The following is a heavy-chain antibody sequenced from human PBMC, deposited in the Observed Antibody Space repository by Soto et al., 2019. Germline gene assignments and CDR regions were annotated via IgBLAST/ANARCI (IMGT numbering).Heavy chain of an antibody. D-gene: IGHD2-15*01. CDR3: SRVDPSAKRPDY. CDR2: SRNRVNNFST. CDR1: EFSFSDQY. V-gene: IGHV3-72*01. Sequence: PGGSLRLSCTVSAVSEFSFSDQYMGWVRQAXGKGLEWVGRSRNRVNNFSTAYAASVQGRFTISRDESKNTVYLQMHSLKTDDTAVYYCSRVDPSAKRPDYWGQGTLVTVSS. J-gene: IGHJ4*02.